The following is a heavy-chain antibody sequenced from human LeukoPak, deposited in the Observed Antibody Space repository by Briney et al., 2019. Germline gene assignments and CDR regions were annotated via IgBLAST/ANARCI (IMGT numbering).Heavy chain of an antibody. D-gene: IGHD3-22*01. J-gene: IGHJ4*01. V-gene: IGHV4-31*03. CDR3: ARQRGYDSSGTGSFDS. CDR1: GASIGGASY. CDR2: FYSTVTP. Sequence: SETLSLTCTVSGASIGGASYWTWIRPVPGKGLEWIGYFYSTVTPYYIPSLQSRLTLSVHTAANQFSLRLSSVTAADTAVYYCARQRGYDSSGTGSFDSWGSGLLVTVSS.